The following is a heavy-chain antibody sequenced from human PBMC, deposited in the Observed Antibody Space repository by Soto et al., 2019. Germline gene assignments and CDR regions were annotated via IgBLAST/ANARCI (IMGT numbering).Heavy chain of an antibody. CDR3: ERRDMVRGWGNWFDP. Sequence: LQTLPLPCTVSDGKSIGRSYYRSLINKPPGKGLEWIGSIYYSGSTYYNPSLKSRVTISVDTSKNQFSLKLSSVTAADTAVYYCERRDMVRGWGNWFDPWGQGTLVTVSS. CDR2: IYYSGST. CDR1: DGKSIGRSYY. V-gene: IGHV4-39*01. J-gene: IGHJ5*02. D-gene: IGHD3-10*01.